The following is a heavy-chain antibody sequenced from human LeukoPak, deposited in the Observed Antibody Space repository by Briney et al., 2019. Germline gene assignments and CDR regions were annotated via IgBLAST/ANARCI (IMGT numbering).Heavy chain of an antibody. D-gene: IGHD3-9*01. CDR1: GYTFTSYD. CDR3: ARETTISPYYFDY. CDR2: MSPNSGNT. V-gene: IGHV1-8*01. Sequence: ASVKVSCKASGYTFTSYDITWVRQAPGQGLEWMGWMSPNSGNTGYAQKFRGRVTMTRNTSITTAYMELSSLTSEDTAVYYCARETTISPYYFDYWGLGSQVTVSP. J-gene: IGHJ4*02.